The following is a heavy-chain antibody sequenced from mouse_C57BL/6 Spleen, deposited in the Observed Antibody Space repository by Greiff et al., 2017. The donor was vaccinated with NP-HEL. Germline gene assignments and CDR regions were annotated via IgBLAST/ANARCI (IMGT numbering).Heavy chain of an antibody. CDR2: IWTGGGT. D-gene: IGHD1-1*01. J-gene: IGHJ4*01. CDR3: ARRGSSYLYYAMDY. CDR1: GFSLTSYA. V-gene: IGHV2-9-1*01. Sequence: LQESGPGLVAPSQSLSITCTVSGFSLTSYAISWVRQPPGKGLEWLGVIWTGGGTNYNSALKSRLSISKDNSKSQVFLKMNSLQTDDTARYYCARRGSSYLYYAMDYWGQGTSVTVSS.